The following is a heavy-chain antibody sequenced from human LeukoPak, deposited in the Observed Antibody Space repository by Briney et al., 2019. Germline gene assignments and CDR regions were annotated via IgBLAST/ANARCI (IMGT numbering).Heavy chain of an antibody. CDR3: ARDKIGDGDHFDY. J-gene: IGHJ4*02. V-gene: IGHV1-46*01. CDR1: GYTFTSYH. Sequence: ASVKVSCKASGYTFTSYHMHWVRQAPGQRLEWMGIINPSSGSISYAQKFQGRVTMTRDTSTSTAYMELSNLKSEDTAVYYCARDKIGDGDHFDYWGQGTLVTVSS. CDR2: INPSSGSI. D-gene: IGHD7-27*01.